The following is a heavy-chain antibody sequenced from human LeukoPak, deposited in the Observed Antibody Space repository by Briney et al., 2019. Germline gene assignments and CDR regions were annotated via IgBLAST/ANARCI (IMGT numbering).Heavy chain of an antibody. CDR3: ANDPTMIVVVIPDY. V-gene: IGHV3-23*01. J-gene: IGHJ4*02. CDR2: ISGSGGST. D-gene: IGHD3-22*01. CDR1: GFTFSSYA. Sequence: GSLRLSCAASGFTFSSYAMSWVRQAPGKGLEWVSAISGSGGSTYYADSVKGRFTISRDNSKNTLYLQMNSLRAEDTAVYYCANDPTMIVVVIPDYWGQGTLVTVSS.